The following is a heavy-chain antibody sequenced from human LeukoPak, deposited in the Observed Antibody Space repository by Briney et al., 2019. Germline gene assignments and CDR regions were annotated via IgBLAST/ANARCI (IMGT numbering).Heavy chain of an antibody. CDR3: ARDRIAVAGSASDYMDV. CDR1: GYTFTSYY. V-gene: IGHV1-46*01. J-gene: IGHJ6*03. CDR2: INPSGGST. D-gene: IGHD6-19*01. Sequence: ASVKVSCKXSGYTFTSYYMHWVRQAPRQGLEWMGIINPSGGSTSYAQKFQGRVTMTRDTSTSTVYMELSSLRSEDTAVYYCARDRIAVAGSASDYMDVWGKGTTVTVSS.